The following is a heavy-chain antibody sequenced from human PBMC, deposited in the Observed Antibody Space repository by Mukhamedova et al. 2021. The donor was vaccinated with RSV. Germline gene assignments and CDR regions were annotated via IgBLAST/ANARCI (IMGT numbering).Heavy chain of an antibody. V-gene: IGHV5-51*01. CDR3: ASRYYDSSGYPEYFQH. J-gene: IGHJ1*01. D-gene: IGHD3-22*01. Sequence: GKGLEWMGIIYPGDSDTRYSPSFQGQVTISADKSISTAYLQWSSLKASDTAMYYCASRYYDSSGYPEYFQHWGQGNLVTVSS. CDR2: IYPGDSDT.